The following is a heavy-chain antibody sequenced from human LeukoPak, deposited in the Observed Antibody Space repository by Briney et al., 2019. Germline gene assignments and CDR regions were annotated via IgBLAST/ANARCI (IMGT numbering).Heavy chain of an antibody. CDR2: ISGSGGST. Sequence: PGGSLRLSCTASGFTFSSYAMSWFRKAPGKGLEWVSAISGSGGSTYYADSVKGRFTISRDNSKNTLYLQMNSLRAEDTAVYYCAKDPSSGWADYFDYWGQGTLVTVSS. CDR1: GFTFSSYA. CDR3: AKDPSSGWADYFDY. V-gene: IGHV3-23*01. J-gene: IGHJ4*02. D-gene: IGHD6-19*01.